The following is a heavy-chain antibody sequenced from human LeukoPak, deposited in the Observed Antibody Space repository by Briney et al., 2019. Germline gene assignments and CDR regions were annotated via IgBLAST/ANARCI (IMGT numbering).Heavy chain of an antibody. CDR3: AKLRTVAGTLLRAFDI. V-gene: IGHV1-46*01. CDR2: INPSGGST. CDR1: GGTFSSYA. D-gene: IGHD6-19*01. Sequence: GASVKVSCKASGGTFSSYAISWVRQAPGQGLEWMGIINPSGGSTSYAQKFQGRVTMTRDTSTSTVYMELSSLRSEDTAVYYCAKLRTVAGTLLRAFDIWGQGTMVTVSS. J-gene: IGHJ3*02.